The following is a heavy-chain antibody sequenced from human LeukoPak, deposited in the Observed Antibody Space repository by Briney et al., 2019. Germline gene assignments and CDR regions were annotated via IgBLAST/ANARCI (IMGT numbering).Heavy chain of an antibody. Sequence: PSETLSLTCTVSGGSISSYYWSWIRQPPGKGLEWIGYIYYSGSTNYNPSLKSRVTISVDTSKNQFSLKLSSVTAADTAVYYCARVRLITFGGVIVPNWFDPWGQGTLVTVSS. D-gene: IGHD3-16*02. CDR2: IYYSGST. CDR3: ARVRLITFGGVIVPNWFDP. V-gene: IGHV4-59*01. CDR1: GGSISSYY. J-gene: IGHJ5*02.